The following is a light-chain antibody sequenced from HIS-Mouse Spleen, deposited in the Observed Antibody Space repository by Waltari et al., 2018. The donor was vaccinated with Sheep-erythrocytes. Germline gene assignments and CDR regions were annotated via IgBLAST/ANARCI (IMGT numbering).Light chain of an antibody. J-gene: IGLJ1*01. CDR1: SSDVGGYNY. Sequence: QSALTQSRSVSGSPGQSVTISCTGTSSDVGGYNYVSCYQQHPGKAPKLMIYDVSKRPSGVPDRFSGSKSGNTASLTISGLQAEDEADYYCCSYAGSYNHVFATGTKVTVL. CDR2: DVS. CDR3: CSYAGSYNHV. V-gene: IGLV2-11*01.